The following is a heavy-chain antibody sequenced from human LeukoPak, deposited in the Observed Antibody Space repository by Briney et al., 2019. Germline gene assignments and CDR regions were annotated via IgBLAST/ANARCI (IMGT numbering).Heavy chain of an antibody. CDR1: GFTITTNY. CDR2: ISGSGGST. V-gene: IGHV3-23*01. D-gene: IGHD6-19*01. J-gene: IGHJ4*02. CDR3: AKHKQWLVLIDY. Sequence: GGSLRLSCAASGFTITTNYMNWVRQAPGKGLEWVSAISGSGGSTYYADSVKGRFTISRDNSKNTLYLQMNSLRAEDTAVYYCAKHKQWLVLIDYWGQGTLVTVSS.